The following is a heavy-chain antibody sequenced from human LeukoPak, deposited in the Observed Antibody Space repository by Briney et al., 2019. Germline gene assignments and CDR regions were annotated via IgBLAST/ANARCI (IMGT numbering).Heavy chain of an antibody. D-gene: IGHD3-22*01. CDR1: GGSISSYY. V-gene: IGHV4-59*01. CDR2: IDYSGNT. CDR3: ARQKIEVFNWFDL. J-gene: IGHJ5*02. Sequence: SETLSLTCTVSGGSISSYYWSWIRQPPGKGLEWIGNIDYSGNTIYNPALKSRVTLSVDTSKNQFSLNLTSVAAADTAVYYCARQKIEVFNWFDLWGQGTLVTASS.